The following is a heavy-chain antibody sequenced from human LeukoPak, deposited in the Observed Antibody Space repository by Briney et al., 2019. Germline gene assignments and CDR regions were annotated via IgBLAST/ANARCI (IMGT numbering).Heavy chain of an antibody. V-gene: IGHV3-7*03. J-gene: IGHJ4*02. Sequence: GGSLRLSCTASGFTFGSYWMSWVRQAPGKGLEWVANIKHDGSEKYYADSVKGRFSIFRDNAKTSVYLQLNSLRGEDTAVYFCAREIRSRNYEESTGYFNYWGQGTLVTVSS. CDR3: AREIRSRNYEESTGYFNY. CDR1: GFTFGSYW. CDR2: IKHDGSEK. D-gene: IGHD3-22*01.